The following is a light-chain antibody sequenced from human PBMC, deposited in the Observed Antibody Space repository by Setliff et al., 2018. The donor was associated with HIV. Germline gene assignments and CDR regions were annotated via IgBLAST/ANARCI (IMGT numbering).Light chain of an antibody. CDR1: SSNSGNNY. CDR2: DNN. CDR3: GTWDSSLSAYV. Sequence: QSVLTQPPSVSAAPGQKVTMSCSGSSSNSGNNYVSWYQQLPGTAPKLHIYDNNERPSGIPDRFSGSKSGTSATLGITGLQTGDEADYYCGTWDSSLSAYVVGTGTKV. V-gene: IGLV1-51*01. J-gene: IGLJ1*01.